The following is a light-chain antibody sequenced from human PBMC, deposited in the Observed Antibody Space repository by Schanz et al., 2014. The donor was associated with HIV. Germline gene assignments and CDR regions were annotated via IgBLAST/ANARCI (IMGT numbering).Light chain of an antibody. J-gene: IGLJ3*02. Sequence: QSVLTQPPSASGSPGQSVTISCTGTSSDVGGYNHVSWYQQHPGKAPKLMIYEVIKRPSGVPDRFSGSKSGSTASLTISGLRAEDEADYYCQSYDSGLSGWVFGGGTKLTVL. CDR2: EVI. CDR1: SSDVGGYNH. V-gene: IGLV2-8*01. CDR3: QSYDSGLSGWV.